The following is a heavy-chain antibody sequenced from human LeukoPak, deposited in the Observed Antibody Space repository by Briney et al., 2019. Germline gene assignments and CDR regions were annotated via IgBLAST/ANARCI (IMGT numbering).Heavy chain of an antibody. CDR1: GYTFTGYY. D-gene: IGHD5-18*01. CDR3: ARAMGPTAMVSDY. CDR2: INPNSGGT. J-gene: IGHJ4*02. Sequence: ASVKVSCKASGYTFTGYYMHWVRQAPGQGLEWMGWINPNSGGTNYAQKFQGRVTMTRDTSISTAYMELSRLRSDDTAVYYCARAMGPTAMVSDYWGQGTLVTVSS. V-gene: IGHV1-2*02.